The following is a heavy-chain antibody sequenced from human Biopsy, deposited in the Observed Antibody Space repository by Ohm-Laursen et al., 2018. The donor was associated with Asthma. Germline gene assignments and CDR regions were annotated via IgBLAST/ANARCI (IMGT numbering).Heavy chain of an antibody. Sequence: PSDTLSLTCDVYPGSFSGFFWTWIRQSPGKGLEWIGETNERGVTNNNPSLKSRVIISIDTYWNRVSLKLTSVTAADTAVYYCARGPELDVWGQGTTVTVSS. CDR2: TNERGVT. CDR3: ARGPELDV. CDR1: PGSFSGFF. V-gene: IGHV4-34*01. J-gene: IGHJ6*02.